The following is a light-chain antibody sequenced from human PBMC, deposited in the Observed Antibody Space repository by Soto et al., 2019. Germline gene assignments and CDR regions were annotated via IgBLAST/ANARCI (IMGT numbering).Light chain of an antibody. V-gene: IGKV3-15*01. J-gene: IGKJ2*01. CDR1: QSLDYN. CDR2: GPS. Sequence: EIVMTQSPATLSVSLGERATLSCRAGQSLDYNLAWYQQKPGQAPRLLIYGPSARATGVRARFSGSGSETEFTLTISSVQSEDCAVYFCQQYSHRPPYTFGQGTKVDIK. CDR3: QQYSHRPPYT.